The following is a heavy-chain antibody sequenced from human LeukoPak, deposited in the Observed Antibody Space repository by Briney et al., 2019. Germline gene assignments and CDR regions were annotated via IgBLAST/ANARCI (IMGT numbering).Heavy chain of an antibody. CDR2: ISAYNGNT. CDR3: ASSGGTVTTPVGDY. J-gene: IGHJ4*02. V-gene: IGHV1-18*01. Sequence: ASVKVSCKASGYTFTSYGISWVRQAPGQGLEWMGWISAYNGNTDYAQKLQGRVTMTTDTSTSTAYMELRSLRSDDTAVYYCASSGGTVTTPVGDYWGQGTLVTVSS. CDR1: GYTFTSYG. D-gene: IGHD4-17*01.